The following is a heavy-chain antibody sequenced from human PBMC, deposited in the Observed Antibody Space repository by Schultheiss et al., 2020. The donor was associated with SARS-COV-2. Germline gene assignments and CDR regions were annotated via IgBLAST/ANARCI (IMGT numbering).Heavy chain of an antibody. D-gene: IGHD3-3*01. CDR3: AKGALRFLEWLPRDYGVDV. Sequence: GGSLRLSCAASGFTFSRFAMTWVRQAPGKGLEWVAVISYDGSNKYYADSVRGRFTISRDNSKNTLYLQINSLRAEDTALYYCAKGALRFLEWLPRDYGVDVWGQGTTVTVSS. CDR2: ISYDGSNK. V-gene: IGHV3-30*04. J-gene: IGHJ6*02. CDR1: GFTFSRFA.